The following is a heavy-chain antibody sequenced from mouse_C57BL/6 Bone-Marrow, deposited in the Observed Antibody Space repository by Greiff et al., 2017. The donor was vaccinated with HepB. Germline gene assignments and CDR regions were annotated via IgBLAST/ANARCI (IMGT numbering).Heavy chain of an antibody. Sequence: VKVVESDAELVKPGASVKISCKVSGYTFTDHTIHWMKQRPEQGLEWIGYIYPRDGSTKYNEKFKVKATLTADKSSSTAYMQLNSLTSEDSAVYFCARVLGRENYFDYWGQGTTLTVSS. CDR2: IYPRDGST. CDR3: ARVLGRENYFDY. J-gene: IGHJ2*01. CDR1: GYTFTDHT. D-gene: IGHD4-1*01. V-gene: IGHV1-78*01.